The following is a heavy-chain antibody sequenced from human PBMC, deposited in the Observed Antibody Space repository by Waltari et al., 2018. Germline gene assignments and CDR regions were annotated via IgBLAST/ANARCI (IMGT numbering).Heavy chain of an antibody. CDR2: ISSSSSTI. V-gene: IGHV3-48*01. J-gene: IGHJ4*02. CDR1: GFTFSSYS. CDR3: ARDATYYDFWSGYSSGLDY. Sequence: EVQLVESGGGLVQPGGSLRPSCAASGFTFSSYSMNWVRPDPGKGLGWDSYISSSSSTIYYADSVKGRFTISRDNDKNSLYLQMNSLRAEDTAVYYCARDATYYDFWSGYSSGLDYWGQGTLVTVSS. D-gene: IGHD3-3*01.